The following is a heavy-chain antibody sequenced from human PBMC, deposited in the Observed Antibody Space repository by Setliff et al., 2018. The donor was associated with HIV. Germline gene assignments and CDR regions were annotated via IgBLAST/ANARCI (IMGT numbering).Heavy chain of an antibody. V-gene: IGHV1-69*05. Sequence: SVKVSCKASGGTFGRFGISWVRQAPGQGLEWMGGIIPTSTRANYAQKFQARVIITTDKSTSTAFMELTSLTSVDTAVYYCARSVHSLYGDYATYFDPWGQGTQVTVSS. D-gene: IGHD4-17*01. CDR1: GGTFGRFG. CDR2: IIPTSTRA. J-gene: IGHJ5*02. CDR3: ARSVHSLYGDYATYFDP.